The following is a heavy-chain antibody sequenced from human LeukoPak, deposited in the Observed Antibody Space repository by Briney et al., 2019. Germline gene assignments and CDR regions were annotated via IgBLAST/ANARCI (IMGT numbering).Heavy chain of an antibody. V-gene: IGHV3-74*01. Sequence: GGSLRLSCAASGFTFSSYWMHWVRQAPGKGLVWVSRINSDGSSTSYADSVKGRFSISRDNSKNTVYLQMNSLRAEDTAIYYCAKGLLRGLDVWGQGTTVTVSS. CDR1: GFTFSSYW. J-gene: IGHJ6*02. D-gene: IGHD4-17*01. CDR3: AKGLLRGLDV. CDR2: INSDGSST.